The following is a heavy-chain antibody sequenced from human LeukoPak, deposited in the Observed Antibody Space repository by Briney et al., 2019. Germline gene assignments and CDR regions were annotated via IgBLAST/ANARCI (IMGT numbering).Heavy chain of an antibody. V-gene: IGHV1-8*01. D-gene: IGHD3-22*01. CDR2: MNPNSGNT. CDR3: ARASTPGYDSSGYFDY. CDR1: GYTFTSYD. J-gene: IGHJ4*02. Sequence: ASVKVSCKASGYTFTSYDINWVRQATGQGLEWMGWMNPNSGNTGYAQKFQGRVTMTRDTSTSTVYMELSSLRSEDTAVYYCARASTPGYDSSGYFDYWGQGTLVPVSS.